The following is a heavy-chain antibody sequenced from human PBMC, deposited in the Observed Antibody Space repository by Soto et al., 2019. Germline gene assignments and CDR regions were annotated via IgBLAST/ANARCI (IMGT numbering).Heavy chain of an antibody. V-gene: IGHV3-23*01. CDR1: GFTFSSYA. Sequence: GGSLRLSCAASGFTFSSYAMSWVRQAPGKGLEWVSAISGSGGSTYYADSVKGRVTISRDNSKNTLYLQMNSLRAEDTAVYYCAKYQGTMVRGVPDDAFDIWGQGTMVTVSS. D-gene: IGHD3-10*01. J-gene: IGHJ3*02. CDR2: ISGSGGST. CDR3: AKYQGTMVRGVPDDAFDI.